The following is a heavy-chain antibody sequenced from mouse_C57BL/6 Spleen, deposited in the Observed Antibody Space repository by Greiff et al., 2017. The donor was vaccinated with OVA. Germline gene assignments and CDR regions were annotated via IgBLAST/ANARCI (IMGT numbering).Heavy chain of an antibody. D-gene: IGHD2-2*01. CDR3: TRWGWLHAMDY. Sequence: VQLQHSGAELVRPGASVTLSCKASGYTFTDYEMHWVKQTPVHGLEWIGAIDPETGDTAYNQKFKGKAILTADKSSSTAYMELRSLTYEDSAVYYGTRWGWLHAMDYWGQGTSVTVSS. CDR1: GYTFTDYE. CDR2: IDPETGDT. V-gene: IGHV1-15*01. J-gene: IGHJ4*01.